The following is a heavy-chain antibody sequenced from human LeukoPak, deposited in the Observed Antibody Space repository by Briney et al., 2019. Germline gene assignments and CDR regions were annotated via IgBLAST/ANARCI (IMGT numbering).Heavy chain of an antibody. CDR1: GGSISSYY. V-gene: IGHV4-59*08. J-gene: IGHJ5*02. CDR2: IYYSGST. CDR3: ARHRSDREVWYSSGWYTGDWFDP. D-gene: IGHD6-19*01. Sequence: PSETLSLTCTVSGGSISSYYWSWIRQPPGKGLEWIGYIYYSGSTNYNPSLKSRVTISVDTSKNQFSLKLSSVTAADTAVYYCARHRSDREVWYSSGWYTGDWFDPWGQGTLVTVSS.